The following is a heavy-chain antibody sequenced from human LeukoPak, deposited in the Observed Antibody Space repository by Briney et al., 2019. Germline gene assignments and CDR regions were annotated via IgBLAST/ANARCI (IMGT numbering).Heavy chain of an antibody. CDR2: INPDNGGT. D-gene: IGHD3-10*01. CDR3: ARDRSRGVNTYDY. V-gene: IGHV1-2*02. CDR1: GYTFTSYF. J-gene: IGHJ4*02. Sequence: ASVKVSCKASGYTFTSYFMNWVRQAPGQGVEWMGWINPDNGGTNYAQKFQGRVTMTRDTSISTAYMELSRLGSDDTAVYYCARDRSRGVNTYDYWGQGTLVPVSS.